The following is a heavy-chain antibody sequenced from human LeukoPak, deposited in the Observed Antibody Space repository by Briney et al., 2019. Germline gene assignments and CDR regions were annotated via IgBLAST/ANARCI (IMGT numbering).Heavy chain of an antibody. CDR1: GGSFSGYY. D-gene: IGHD6-19*01. V-gene: IGHV4-34*01. J-gene: IGHJ3*02. Sequence: SETLSLTCAVYGGSFSGYYWSWIRQPPGKGLEWIGEINHSGSTNYNPSLKSRVTISVDTSKNQFSLKLTSVTAADTAVYYCAGGYSSGWYGAAFDIWGQGTMVTVSS. CDR3: AGGYSSGWYGAAFDI. CDR2: INHSGST.